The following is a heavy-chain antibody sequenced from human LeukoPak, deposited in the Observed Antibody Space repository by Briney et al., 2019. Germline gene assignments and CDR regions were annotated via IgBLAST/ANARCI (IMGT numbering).Heavy chain of an antibody. Sequence: ASVKVSCKASGYTFTCYYMHWVRQAPGQGLEWMGRINPNSGGTNYAQKFQGRVTMTRDTSISTAYMELSRLRSDDTAVYYCARDAIVVPAAILREWGQGTLVTVSS. J-gene: IGHJ4*02. CDR3: ARDAIVVPAAILRE. V-gene: IGHV1-2*06. D-gene: IGHD2-2*02. CDR1: GYTFTCYY. CDR2: INPNSGGT.